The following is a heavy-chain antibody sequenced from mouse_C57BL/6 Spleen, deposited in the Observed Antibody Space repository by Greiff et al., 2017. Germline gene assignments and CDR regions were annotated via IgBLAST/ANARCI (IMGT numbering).Heavy chain of an antibody. CDR1: GFTFSDYG. CDR2: ISSGSSTI. J-gene: IGHJ4*01. Sequence: DVKLVESGGGLVKPGGSLKLSCAASGFTFSDYGMHWVRQAPEKGLEWVAYISSGSSTIYYADTVKGRFTISRDNAKNTLFLQMTSLRSKDTAMYYCAGSNYSYAMDYWGQGTSVTVSS. D-gene: IGHD2-5*01. V-gene: IGHV5-17*01. CDR3: AGSNYSYAMDY.